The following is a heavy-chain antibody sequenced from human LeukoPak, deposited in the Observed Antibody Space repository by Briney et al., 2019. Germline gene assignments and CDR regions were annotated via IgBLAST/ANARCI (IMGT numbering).Heavy chain of an antibody. CDR2: ISSGNSTI. J-gene: IGHJ4*02. CDR3: ARGYTTRLDCFDD. Sequence: PGGSLRLSCAASGFTFFTYGMKSVRQAPGKGLEWISFISSGNSTIYYADSVKGRFTISRDDAKTSVYLQMTSLRAEDTAVYYCARGYTTRLDCFDDWGQGTLVTVSS. D-gene: IGHD6-13*01. CDR1: GFTFFTYG. V-gene: IGHV3-48*04.